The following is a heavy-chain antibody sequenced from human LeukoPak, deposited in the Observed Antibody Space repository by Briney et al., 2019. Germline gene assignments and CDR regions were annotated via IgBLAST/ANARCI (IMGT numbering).Heavy chain of an antibody. D-gene: IGHD6-13*01. CDR1: GGSLNDYY. CDR2: INHSGST. J-gene: IGHJ2*01. Sequence: KPSETLSPTCAVYGGSLNDYYWSWIRQPPGKGLEWIGEINHSGSTNYNPSLKSRVTISVDTSKNQFSLRLSSVTAADTVVYYCARDIAAAGPWYFDLWGRGTLVTVSS. V-gene: IGHV4-34*01. CDR3: ARDIAAAGPWYFDL.